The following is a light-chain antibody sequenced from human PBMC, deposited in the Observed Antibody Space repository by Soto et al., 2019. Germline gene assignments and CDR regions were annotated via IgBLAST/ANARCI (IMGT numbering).Light chain of an antibody. CDR1: QSLSKY. V-gene: IGKV3-20*01. Sequence: EIVLTQSPATLSLSPGESATLSCRASQSLSKYLVWYQQKPGQAPRLLIYGASSRATGIPDRFSGSGSGTDFTLTISRLEPEDFAVYYCQQYGSSPRTFGQGTKVDI. CDR2: GAS. CDR3: QQYGSSPRT. J-gene: IGKJ1*01.